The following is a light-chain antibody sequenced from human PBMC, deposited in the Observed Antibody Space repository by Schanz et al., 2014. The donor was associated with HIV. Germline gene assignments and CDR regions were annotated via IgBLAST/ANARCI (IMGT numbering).Light chain of an antibody. CDR1: SSDVGSYNL. V-gene: IGLV2-14*02. J-gene: IGLJ3*02. Sequence: QSALTQPASVSGSPGQSITISCTGTSSDVGSYNLVSWYQQHPGKAPKLMIYEVTKRPSGVPDRFSGSKSGNTASLTISGLQAEDEADYYCSSYTTSGSLVFGGGTKVTVL. CDR2: EVT. CDR3: SSYTTSGSLV.